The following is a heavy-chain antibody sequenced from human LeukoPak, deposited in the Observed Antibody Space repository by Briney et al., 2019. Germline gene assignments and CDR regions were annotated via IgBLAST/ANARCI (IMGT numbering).Heavy chain of an antibody. CDR1: GFTISGFF. Sequence: GGSLRLSCAASGFTISGFFMTWVRQAPGKGLEWVANIKEDGSEKYYVDSVRGRFTISRDNAKNSLYLQMNNLRAEDTAVYYCAREFGGSASGAGYWGQGTLVTVSS. V-gene: IGHV3-7*01. J-gene: IGHJ4*02. D-gene: IGHD3-10*01. CDR3: AREFGGSASGAGY. CDR2: IKEDGSEK.